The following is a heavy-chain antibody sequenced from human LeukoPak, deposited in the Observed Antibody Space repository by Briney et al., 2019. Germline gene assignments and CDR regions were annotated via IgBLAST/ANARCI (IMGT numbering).Heavy chain of an antibody. CDR1: GYTLTELS. V-gene: IGHV1-24*01. CDR2: FDPEDGEA. J-gene: IGHJ4*02. Sequence: ASVKVSCKVSGYTLTELSMHWVRQAPGKGREWMGGFDPEDGEAVYAQKFQGRVTMTEDTSTDTVYMELSSLRSEDTAMYYCATRSTSFDYWGQGTLVTVSS. CDR3: ATRSTSFDY. D-gene: IGHD2-2*01.